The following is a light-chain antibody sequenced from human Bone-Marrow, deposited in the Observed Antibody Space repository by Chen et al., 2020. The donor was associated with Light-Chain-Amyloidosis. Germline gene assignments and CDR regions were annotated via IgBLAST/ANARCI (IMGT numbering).Light chain of an antibody. Sequence: IVMTQSPDSLAVSLGERATINCRSSQNILYGSNDKNYLAWDQQKPGQPPRLLIYWSSIRESGVPDRFSGSGSGTDFTLTINNLQAEDVAVYDCHQYYSNPRTFGQGTKVEIK. J-gene: IGKJ1*01. CDR3: HQYYSNPRT. V-gene: IGKV4-1*01. CDR1: QNILYGSNDKNY. CDR2: WSS.